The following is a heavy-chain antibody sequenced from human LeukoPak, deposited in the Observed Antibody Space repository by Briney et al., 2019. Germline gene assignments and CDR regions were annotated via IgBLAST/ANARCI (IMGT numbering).Heavy chain of an antibody. J-gene: IGHJ4*02. Sequence: PGGSLRLSCTASGVTLSNYAMHWVRRPPGRGLEWVAVISFDGTNKYYGDSVEGRFSVSRDNSKNTLYLQMNSLRPDDTAMCYCATDYGDYEPIDYWGQGTLVTVSS. CDR3: ATDYGDYEPIDY. CDR2: ISFDGTNK. V-gene: IGHV3-30*04. D-gene: IGHD4-17*01. CDR1: GVTLSNYA.